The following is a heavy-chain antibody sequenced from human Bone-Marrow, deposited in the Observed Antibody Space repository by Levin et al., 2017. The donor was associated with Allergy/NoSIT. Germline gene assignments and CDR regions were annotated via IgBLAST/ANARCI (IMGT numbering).Heavy chain of an antibody. CDR3: ARGSRSVTMTVVDIENKWFRS. J-gene: IGHJ5*01. Sequence: SETLSLTCTVSGASISSGDYFWSWIRQPPGKRLEWIGYIFYSGSTLYNPSLKSRLTISVDTSKNQFSLKLNSVTAADTAVYYCARGSRSVTMTVVDIENKWFRSWGQGTLVTVSS. D-gene: IGHD3-22*01. CDR2: IFYSGST. CDR1: GASISSGDYF. V-gene: IGHV4-30-4*01.